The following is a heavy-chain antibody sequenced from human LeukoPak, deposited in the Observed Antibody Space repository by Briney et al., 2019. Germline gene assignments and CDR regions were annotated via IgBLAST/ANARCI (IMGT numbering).Heavy chain of an antibody. J-gene: IGHJ4*02. Sequence: PGGSLRLSCAASGFTFSSYSMSWVRQAPGKGLEWVSHFSSDNSTKYYADSVKGRFTISRDNAKNSLFLQMNSLRAEDTAVYYCARGKVSPGLGCWGQGTLVTVSS. CDR1: GFTFSSYS. CDR2: FSSDNSTK. CDR3: ARGKVSPGLGC. V-gene: IGHV3-48*01.